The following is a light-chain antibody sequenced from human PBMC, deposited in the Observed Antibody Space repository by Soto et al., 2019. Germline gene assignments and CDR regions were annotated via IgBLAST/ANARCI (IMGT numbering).Light chain of an antibody. V-gene: IGKV3-11*01. CDR3: QQRSNWIT. J-gene: IGKJ5*01. CDR1: QSVSSY. Sequence: IVFTQSPDTLSLSPWEGSTLSCRASQSVSSYLAWYQQKPGQAPRLLIYDASNRATGIPARFRGSGSGTDFTLTINSLEPEDFAVYYCQQRSNWITFGQGTRLEIK. CDR2: DAS.